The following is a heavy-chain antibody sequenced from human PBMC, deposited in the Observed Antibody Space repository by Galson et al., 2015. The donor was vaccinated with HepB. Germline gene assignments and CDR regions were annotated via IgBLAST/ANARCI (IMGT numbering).Heavy chain of an antibody. CDR3: ASSIAVAGTDGYYYYGMDV. V-gene: IGHV3-11*06. Sequence: SLRLSCAASGFTFSDYYMSWIRQAPGKGLEWVSYISSSSSYTNYADSVKGRFTISRDNAKNSLYLQMDSLRAEDTAVYYCASSIAVAGTDGYYYYGMDVWGQGTTVTVSS. J-gene: IGHJ6*02. D-gene: IGHD6-19*01. CDR2: ISSSSSYT. CDR1: GFTFSDYY.